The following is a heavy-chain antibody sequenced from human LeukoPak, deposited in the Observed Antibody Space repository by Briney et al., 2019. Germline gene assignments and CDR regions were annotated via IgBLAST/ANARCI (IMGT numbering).Heavy chain of an antibody. J-gene: IGHJ4*02. CDR1: GFTFSASS. CDR2: ITSSGYI. Sequence: PGRSLRLSCAASGFTFSASSVSWVRLAPGKGLEWVSSITSSGYIYYADSVKGRFTISRDNAKNSLFLQMDSLRAEDTAVYYCARDASGWSRDYWGQGTLVTVSS. CDR3: ARDASGWSRDY. D-gene: IGHD6-19*01. V-gene: IGHV3-21*01.